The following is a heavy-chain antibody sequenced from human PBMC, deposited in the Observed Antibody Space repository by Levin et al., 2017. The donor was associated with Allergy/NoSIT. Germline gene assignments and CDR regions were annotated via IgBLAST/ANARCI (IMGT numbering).Heavy chain of an antibody. CDR2: INSDGSST. V-gene: IGHV3-74*01. CDR1: GFTFSSYW. D-gene: IGHD3-3*01. CDR3: ARETTATRITIFGVVTEYPYYYYGMDV. J-gene: IGHJ6*02. Sequence: PGGSLRLSCAASGFTFSSYWMHWVRQAPGKGLVWVSRINSDGSSTSYADSVKGRFTISRDNAKNTLYLQMNSLRAEDTAVYYCARETTATRITIFGVVTEYPYYYYGMDVWGQGTTVTVSS.